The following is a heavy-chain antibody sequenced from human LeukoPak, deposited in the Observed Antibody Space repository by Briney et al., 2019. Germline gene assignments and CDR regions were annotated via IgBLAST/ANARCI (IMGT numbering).Heavy chain of an antibody. CDR2: ISYDGSNK. CDR1: GFTFGSYA. Sequence: GGSLRLSCAASGFTFGSYAMHWVRQAPGKGLEWVAVISYDGSNKYYADSVKGRFTISRDNSKNTLYLQMNSLRAEDTAVYYCARFNPYDAFDIWGQGTMVTVSS. CDR3: ARFNPYDAFDI. D-gene: IGHD1-14*01. J-gene: IGHJ3*02. V-gene: IGHV3-30-3*01.